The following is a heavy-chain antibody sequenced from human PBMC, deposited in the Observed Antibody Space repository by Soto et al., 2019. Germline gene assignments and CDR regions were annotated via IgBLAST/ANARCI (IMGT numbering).Heavy chain of an antibody. CDR3: ASDHSPTLRGVRPGSWFDP. CDR2: LDYSGYT. V-gene: IGHV4-61*01. D-gene: IGHD3-10*01. J-gene: IGHJ5*02. Sequence: SETLSLTCTVSGGSVSSGSYYWTWIRQPPGKGLEWIGYLDYSGYTNYNPSLKSRVTISVDSSKNQFSLNVTFVTAADTAVYYCASDHSPTLRGVRPGSWFDPWGQGTLVTVSS. CDR1: GGSVSSGSYY.